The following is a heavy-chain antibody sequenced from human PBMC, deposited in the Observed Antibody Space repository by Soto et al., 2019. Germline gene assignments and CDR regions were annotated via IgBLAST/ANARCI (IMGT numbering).Heavy chain of an antibody. V-gene: IGHV3-72*01. CDR3: ARLMGTSFDL. Sequence: GGSLRLSCAASGFTFSDHHMDWVRQAPGKGLEWVGRATNKGHSHTTGYAASVKGRFTISRDDSKNSLSLQMNSLKTEDTAVYFCARLMGTSFDLWGQGTL. J-gene: IGHJ4*02. CDR2: ATNKGHSHTT. CDR1: GFTFSDHH. D-gene: IGHD2-8*01.